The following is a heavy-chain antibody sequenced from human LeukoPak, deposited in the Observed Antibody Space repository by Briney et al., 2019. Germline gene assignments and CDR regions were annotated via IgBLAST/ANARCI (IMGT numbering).Heavy chain of an antibody. CDR3: ARIGNAGSGSYFPHYYYYYGMDV. D-gene: IGHD3-10*01. CDR1: GGSISSYY. CDR2: IYYSGST. J-gene: IGHJ6*02. Sequence: SETLSLTCTVSGGSISSYYWSWIRQPPGKGLEWIGYIYYSGSTNYNPSLKSRVTISVDTSKNQFSLKLSSVTAADTAVYYCARIGNAGSGSYFPHYYYYYGMDVWGQGTTVTVSS. V-gene: IGHV4-59*08.